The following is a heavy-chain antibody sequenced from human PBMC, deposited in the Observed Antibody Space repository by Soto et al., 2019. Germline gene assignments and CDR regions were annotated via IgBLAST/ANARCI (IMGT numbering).Heavy chain of an antibody. J-gene: IGHJ6*02. D-gene: IGHD6-6*01. CDR3: ARHIAARPDSHSNYYYYYGMDV. CDR1: GGTFSSYA. CDR2: IIPIFGTA. V-gene: IGHV1-69*13. Sequence: SVKVSCKASGGTFSSYAISWVRQAPGQGLEWMGGIIPIFGTANYAQKFQGRVTITADESTSTAYMELSSLRSEDTAVYYCARHIAARPDSHSNYYYYYGMDVWGQGTTVTVSS.